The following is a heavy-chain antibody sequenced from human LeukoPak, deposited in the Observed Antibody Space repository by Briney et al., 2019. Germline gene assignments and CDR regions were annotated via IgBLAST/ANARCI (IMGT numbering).Heavy chain of an antibody. J-gene: IGHJ4*02. Sequence: GGSLRLSCAASGFTFSTYSMNWVRQAPGKGLEWVSYISTSSGTMYYADSVKGRFTISRDNAQNSLYLQMNSLTAEDTAVYYCAREGSAADDFDYWGQGTPVTVSS. D-gene: IGHD2-2*01. CDR1: GFTFSTYS. V-gene: IGHV3-48*04. CDR3: AREGSAADDFDY. CDR2: ISTSSGTM.